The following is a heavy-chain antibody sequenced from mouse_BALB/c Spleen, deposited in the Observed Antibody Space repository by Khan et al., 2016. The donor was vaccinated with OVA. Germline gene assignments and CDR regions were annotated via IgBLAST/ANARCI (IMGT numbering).Heavy chain of an antibody. CDR2: IWAGGST. J-gene: IGHJ3*01. D-gene: IGHD1-3*01. Sequence: VQLQESGPGLVAPSQTLSISCTVSGFSISNYGVHWVRQPPGKGLEWLGVIWAGGSTNHNSALMSRLSITKDNSTNQVFLKRNILRIESTAISDCARAFYNGARFAYWGQGTLVTVSA. CDR3: ARAFYNGARFAY. CDR1: GFSISNYG. V-gene: IGHV2-9*02.